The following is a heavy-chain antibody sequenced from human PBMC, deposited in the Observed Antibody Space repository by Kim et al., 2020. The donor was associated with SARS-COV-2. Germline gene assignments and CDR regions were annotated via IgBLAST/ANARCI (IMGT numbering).Heavy chain of an antibody. D-gene: IGHD1-26*01. J-gene: IGHJ4*02. CDR3: AGPNSGSYLSYFDY. Sequence: GGSLRLSCAASGFTFSSYAMHWVRQAPGKGLEWVAVISYDGSNKYYADSVKGRFTISRDNSKNTLYLQMNSLRAEDTAVYYCAGPNSGSYLSYFDYWGQGTLVTVSS. CDR1: GFTFSSYA. V-gene: IGHV3-30-3*01. CDR2: ISYDGSNK.